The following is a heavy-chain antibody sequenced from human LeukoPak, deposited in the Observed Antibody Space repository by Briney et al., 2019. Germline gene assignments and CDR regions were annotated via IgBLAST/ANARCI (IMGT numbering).Heavy chain of an antibody. D-gene: IGHD2-15*01. CDR2: ISYDGSNK. V-gene: IGHV3-30*04. CDR1: GFTFSSYA. Sequence: PGRSLRLSCAASGFTFSSYAMHWVRQAPGKGLEWVAVISYDGSNKYYADSVKGRFTISRDNSKNTLYLQMNSLRADDTAVYYCARASGGSCYSNFDYWGQGTLVTVSS. CDR3: ARASGGSCYSNFDY. J-gene: IGHJ4*02.